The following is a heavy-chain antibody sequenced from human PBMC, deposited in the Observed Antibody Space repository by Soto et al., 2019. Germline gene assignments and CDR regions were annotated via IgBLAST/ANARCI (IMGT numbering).Heavy chain of an antibody. CDR2: MYHSGST. Sequence: SETLSLTCAVSGGSISSGGYSWSWIRQPPGKGLEWIGYMYHSGSTYYNPSLKSRVPISVDTSKNQFSLKLSSVTAADTAVYYCARHIVVVVAAKPNWFDPWGQGTLVTVSS. CDR3: ARHIVVVVAAKPNWFDP. CDR1: GGSISSGGYS. V-gene: IGHV4-30-2*03. J-gene: IGHJ5*02. D-gene: IGHD2-15*01.